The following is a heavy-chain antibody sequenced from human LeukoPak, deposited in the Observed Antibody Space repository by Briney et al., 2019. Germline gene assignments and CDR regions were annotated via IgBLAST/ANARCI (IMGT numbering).Heavy chain of an antibody. CDR1: GGSINSTNYY. J-gene: IGHJ5*02. D-gene: IGHD2-15*01. V-gene: IGHV4-61*05. Sequence: SVTLSLTCTVSGGSINSTNYYWRSIRQPPGKGVGRIGYIYYSGSTNYNPSLKSRVTISVDTSKNQFSLKLSSVTAADTAVYYCARHPADCSGGSCYGDWFDPWGQGTLVTVSS. CDR3: ARHPADCSGGSCYGDWFDP. CDR2: IYYSGST.